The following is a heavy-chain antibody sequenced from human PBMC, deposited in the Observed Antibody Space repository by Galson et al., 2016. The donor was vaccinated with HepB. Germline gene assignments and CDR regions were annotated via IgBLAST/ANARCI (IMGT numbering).Heavy chain of an antibody. Sequence: LSLTCTVSGGSINSGDYYWNWIRQHPGKGLEWIGYIYSSGGAYYRPSLKSRINISIDTSKNQFSLNLTSVTAADTAVYYCAGMNYGILSGYFYYNGMDVWGRGTAVTVSS. D-gene: IGHD3-9*01. V-gene: IGHV4-31*03. CDR3: AGMNYGILSGYFYYNGMDV. J-gene: IGHJ6*02. CDR1: GGSINSGDYY. CDR2: IYSSGGA.